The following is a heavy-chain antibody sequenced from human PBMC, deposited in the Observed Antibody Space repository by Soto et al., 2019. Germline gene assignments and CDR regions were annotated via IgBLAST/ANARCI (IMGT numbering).Heavy chain of an antibody. D-gene: IGHD1-1*01. CDR2: VDPEDGET. Sequence: EVQLVQSGSEVKNPGATVKIYCKVSGFKFIDYYLYWVQQAPGKALEWMGRVDPEDGETVYSEKFQGRLTITADTSRDIAHMELSGLRSEDPAVYFCATTTTVIVHQGPMDVWGQGTTVIVSS. V-gene: IGHV1-69-2*01. CDR3: ATTTTVIVHQGPMDV. J-gene: IGHJ6*02. CDR1: GFKFIDYY.